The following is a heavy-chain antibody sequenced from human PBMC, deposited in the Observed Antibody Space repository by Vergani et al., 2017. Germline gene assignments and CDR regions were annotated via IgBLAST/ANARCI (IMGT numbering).Heavy chain of an antibody. CDR2: INHSGST. Sequence: QVQLQQWGAGLLKPSETLSLTCAVYGGSFSGYYWSWIRQPPGKGLEWIGEINHSGSTNYNPSLKSRVTISVDKSKNQFSLKLSSVTAADTAVYYCARDTGSGPGSYYFDYWGQGTLVTVSS. D-gene: IGHD3-10*01. CDR3: ARDTGSGPGSYYFDY. CDR1: GGSFSGYY. J-gene: IGHJ4*02. V-gene: IGHV4-34*01.